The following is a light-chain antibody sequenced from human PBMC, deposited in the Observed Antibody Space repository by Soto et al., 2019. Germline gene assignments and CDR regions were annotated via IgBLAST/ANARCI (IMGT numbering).Light chain of an antibody. CDR1: QSVLYHANNRSH. V-gene: IGKV4-1*01. J-gene: IGKJ1*01. Sequence: DIVLTQFPESLTVSPGERATINCESSQSVLYHANNRSHLAWYQQRPGQPPKLLIFWASFRESDVPERFSGSGSGTHFTLTISSLQAEDVAVYHCQQFFMTTWTFGQGTRVEIK. CDR2: WAS. CDR3: QQFFMTTWT.